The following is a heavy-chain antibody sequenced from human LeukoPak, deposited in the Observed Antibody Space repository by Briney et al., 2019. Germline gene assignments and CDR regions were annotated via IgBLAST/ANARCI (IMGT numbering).Heavy chain of an antibody. J-gene: IGHJ4*02. CDR2: IYYSGST. V-gene: IGHV4-31*03. CDR3: ARATWEYYDSSGYYDY. Sequence: SQTLSLTCTVSGGSIGSGGYYWSWIRQHPGKGLEWIGYIYYSGSTYYNPSLKSRVTISVDTSKNQFSLKLSSVTAADTAVYYCARATWEYYDSSGYYDYWGQGTLVTVSS. D-gene: IGHD3-22*01. CDR1: GGSIGSGGYY.